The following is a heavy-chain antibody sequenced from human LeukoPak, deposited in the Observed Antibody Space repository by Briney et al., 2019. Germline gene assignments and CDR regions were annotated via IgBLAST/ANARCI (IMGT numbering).Heavy chain of an antibody. J-gene: IGHJ4*02. CDR2: IYSGGST. D-gene: IGHD3-9*01. CDR1: GFTVSSNY. Sequence: GGSLRLSCAASGFTVSSNYMSWVRQAPGKGLEWVSVIYSGGSTYYADSVKGRFTISRDNSKNTLYLQMNSLRAEDTAVYYCARGTYSDILTGYGPFDYWGQGTLVTVSS. V-gene: IGHV3-66*01. CDR3: ARGTYSDILTGYGPFDY.